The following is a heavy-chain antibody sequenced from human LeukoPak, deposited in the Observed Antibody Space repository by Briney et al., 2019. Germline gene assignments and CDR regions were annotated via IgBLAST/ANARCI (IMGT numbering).Heavy chain of an antibody. CDR2: MNPNSGNT. Sequence: GASVKVSCKASGGTFSSYAINWVRQATGQGLEWMGWMNPNSGNTGYAQKFQGRVTMTRNTSISTAYMELSSLRSEGTAVYYCARGRGGALDYWGQGTLVTVSS. V-gene: IGHV1-8*02. CDR1: GGTFSSYA. D-gene: IGHD3-16*01. CDR3: ARGRGGALDY. J-gene: IGHJ4*02.